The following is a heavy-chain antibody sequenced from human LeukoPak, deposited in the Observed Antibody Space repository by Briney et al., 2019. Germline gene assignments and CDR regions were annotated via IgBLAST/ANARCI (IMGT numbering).Heavy chain of an antibody. V-gene: IGHV3-23*01. Sequence: PGGSLRLSCAASGFTFSSYAMSWVPQAPGKGLEWVSAISGSGGSTYYADSVKGRFTISRDNSKNTLYLQMNSLRAEDTAVYYCAKDRSIVGATSDYWGQGTLVTVSS. CDR1: GFTFSSYA. CDR2: ISGSGGST. J-gene: IGHJ4*02. CDR3: AKDRSIVGATSDY. D-gene: IGHD1-26*01.